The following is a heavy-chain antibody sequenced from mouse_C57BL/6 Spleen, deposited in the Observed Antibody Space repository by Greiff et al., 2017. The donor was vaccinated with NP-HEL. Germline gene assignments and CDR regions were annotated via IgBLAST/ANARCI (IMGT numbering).Heavy chain of an antibody. CDR1: GFTFSDYY. V-gene: IGHV5-12*01. CDR3: ARQRDTTAPGYFDV. D-gene: IGHD1-2*01. Sequence: EVMLVESGGGLVQPGGSLKLSCAASGFTFSDYYMYWVRQTPEKRLEWVAYISNGGGSTYYPDTVKGRFTISRDNAKNTLYLQMSRLKSEDTAMYYCARQRDTTAPGYFDVWGTGTTVTVSS. CDR2: ISNGGGST. J-gene: IGHJ1*03.